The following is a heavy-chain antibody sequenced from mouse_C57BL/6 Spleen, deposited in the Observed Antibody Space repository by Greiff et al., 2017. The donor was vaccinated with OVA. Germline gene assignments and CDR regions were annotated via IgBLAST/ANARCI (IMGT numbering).Heavy chain of an antibody. D-gene: IGHD3-2*02. J-gene: IGHJ2*01. CDR1: GYTFTSYW. Sequence: QVQLQQPGAELVMPGASVKLSCKASGYTFTSYWLPWVKQRPGQGLEWIGEIEPSDSYTNYNQKFQGNSTLTVDKSPSTAYMQLSSLTSEDSAVYYCARGDSSGPDYWGQGTTLTVSS. V-gene: IGHV1-69*01. CDR3: ARGDSSGPDY. CDR2: IEPSDSYT.